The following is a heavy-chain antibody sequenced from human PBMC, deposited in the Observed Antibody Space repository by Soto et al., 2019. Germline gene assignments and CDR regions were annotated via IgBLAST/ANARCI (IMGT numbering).Heavy chain of an antibody. CDR3: AAVGPMNGYHDY. V-gene: IGHV1-58*02. Sequence: QMQLGQSGPEVKKPGTSVKVSCKASGFTFTSSAMKWVRQARGPRLEWIGWIVVGSGNTNYAQKFQERDTITRDMTTSTAYRELSSLRSEDTAVYYCAAVGPMNGYHDYWGQGTLVTVSS. CDR1: GFTFTSSA. J-gene: IGHJ4*02. CDR2: IVVGSGNT. D-gene: IGHD5-18*01.